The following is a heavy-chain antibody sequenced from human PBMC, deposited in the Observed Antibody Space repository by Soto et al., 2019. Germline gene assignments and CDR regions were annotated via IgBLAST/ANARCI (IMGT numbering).Heavy chain of an antibody. D-gene: IGHD3-22*01. CDR2: ISAYNGNT. CDR1: GYTFTSYA. Sequence: ASVKVSCKASGYTFTSYAISWVRQAPGQGLEWMGWISAYNGNTNYAQKLQGRVTMTTDTSTSTAYMELRSLRSDDTAVYYCARATGYYYDSRSYYFDYWGQGTLVTVSS. V-gene: IGHV1-18*01. J-gene: IGHJ4*02. CDR3: ARATGYYYDSRSYYFDY.